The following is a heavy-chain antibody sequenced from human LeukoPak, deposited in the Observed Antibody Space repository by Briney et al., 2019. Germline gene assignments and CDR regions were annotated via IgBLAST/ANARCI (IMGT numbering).Heavy chain of an antibody. CDR2: INHSGST. CDR1: GGSFSGYY. CDR3: ARGRVYRLLFRFDP. V-gene: IGHV4-34*01. J-gene: IGHJ5*02. D-gene: IGHD2-21*01. Sequence: AETLSLTCAVYGGSFSGYYWSWVRQPPGKGLEWIGEINHSGSTNYNPSLKRRVTISVDTSKNEFSPKLRSVTAVDTAVYYCARGRVYRLLFRFDPWGQGTLVTVSS.